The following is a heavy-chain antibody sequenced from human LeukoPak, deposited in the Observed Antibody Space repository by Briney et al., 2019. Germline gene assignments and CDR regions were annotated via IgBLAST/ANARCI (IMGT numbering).Heavy chain of an antibody. Sequence: SSETLSLTCTVSGDSISGSSYYWGWLRQPPGKGLEWIANAYYSGTTYYHPSLKSRVTISMDTSKNQFSLKLSSVTAADTAVYYCARQDTLPTPGVDYWGQGTPVTVSS. CDR3: ARQDTLPTPGVDY. D-gene: IGHD2-2*02. CDR2: AYYSGTT. CDR1: GDSISGSSYY. V-gene: IGHV4-39*01. J-gene: IGHJ4*02.